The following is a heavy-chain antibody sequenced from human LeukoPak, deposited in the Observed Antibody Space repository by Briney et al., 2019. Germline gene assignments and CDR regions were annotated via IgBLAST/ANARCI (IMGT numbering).Heavy chain of an antibody. J-gene: IGHJ4*02. V-gene: IGHV3-11*01. CDR1: GFSFSDYY. CDR3: ARDQYYYDSSAPPLY. CDR2: ISSSGNTI. D-gene: IGHD3-22*01. Sequence: PGGSLRLSCAASGFSFSDYYMSWIRQAPGKGLEWVSYISSSGNTIYYADSVKGRFTISRDNAKNSLYLQMNSLRAEDTAVYYSARDQYYYDSSAPPLYWGQGTLVTVSS.